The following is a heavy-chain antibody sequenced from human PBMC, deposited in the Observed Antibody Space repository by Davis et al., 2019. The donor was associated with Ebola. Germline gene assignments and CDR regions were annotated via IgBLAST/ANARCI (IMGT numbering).Heavy chain of an antibody. CDR3: CRSIAAAGTVAYYYYGMDV. D-gene: IGHD6-13*01. CDR2: MNPNSGNT. V-gene: IGHV1-8*01. CDR1: GYTFTNYD. Sequence: ASVKVSCKASGYTFTNYDINWVRQATGQGLEWMGWMNPNSGNTGYAQKFQGRVTMTRNTSISTAYMELSSLRSEDTAVYYCCRSIAAAGTVAYYYYGMDVWGQGTTVTVSS. J-gene: IGHJ6*02.